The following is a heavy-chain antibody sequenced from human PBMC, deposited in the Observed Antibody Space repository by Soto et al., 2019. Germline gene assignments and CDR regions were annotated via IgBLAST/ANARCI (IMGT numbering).Heavy chain of an antibody. V-gene: IGHV2-26*01. J-gene: IGHJ5*02. Sequence: SGPTLVNPTETLTLTCTVSGFSLSNARMGVSWIRQPPGKALEWLAHIFSNDEKSYSTSLKSRLTISKDTSKSQVVLTMTNMDPVDTATYYCARILGYYDFWSGYNWFDPWGHGTLVTVSS. CDR3: ARILGYYDFWSGYNWFDP. D-gene: IGHD3-3*01. CDR1: GFSLSNARMG. CDR2: IFSNDEK.